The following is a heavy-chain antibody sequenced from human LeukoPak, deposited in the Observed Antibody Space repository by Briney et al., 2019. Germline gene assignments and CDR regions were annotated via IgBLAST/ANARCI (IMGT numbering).Heavy chain of an antibody. CDR3: AREGKIVGASFDY. CDR2: IYPNSGGA. D-gene: IGHD1-26*01. V-gene: IGHV1-2*02. CDR1: GYTFTIYY. Sequence: ASVKVSCKASGYTFTIYYIHWVRQAPGQGLEWMGSIYPNSGGANFAQNFQGRVTLTRDTSSSTAYLELTRLRSDDTAVYYRAREGKIVGASFDYWGQGTLVTVSS. J-gene: IGHJ4*02.